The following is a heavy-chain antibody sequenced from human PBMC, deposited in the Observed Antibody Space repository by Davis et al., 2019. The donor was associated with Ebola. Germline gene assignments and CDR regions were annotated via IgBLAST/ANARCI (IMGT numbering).Heavy chain of an antibody. CDR2: ISGSGGST. Sequence: GESLKISCAASGFTFSSYAMTWVRQAPGKGLEWVSAISGSGGSTYYADSVKGRFTISRDNSKKTLYLQMNSLRAEDTAVYYCAKSLSDSDDYWGQGTLVTVSS. CDR3: AKSLSDSDDY. D-gene: IGHD4/OR15-4a*01. V-gene: IGHV3-23*01. CDR1: GFTFSSYA. J-gene: IGHJ4*02.